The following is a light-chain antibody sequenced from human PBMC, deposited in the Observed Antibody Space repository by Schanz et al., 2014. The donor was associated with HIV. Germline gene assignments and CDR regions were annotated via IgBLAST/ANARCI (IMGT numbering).Light chain of an antibody. CDR1: QSIGDS. V-gene: IGKV1-5*03. J-gene: IGKJ2*02. CDR3: QHYYSYPWT. Sequence: IQMTQSPSTVSASVGDRVTITCRASQSIGDSLAWLQQKPGRAPKVLIYKASTLESGVPSTFRGSGSGTDFTLSISSLQPDDFATYYCQHYYSYPWTFGQGTELEIK. CDR2: KAS.